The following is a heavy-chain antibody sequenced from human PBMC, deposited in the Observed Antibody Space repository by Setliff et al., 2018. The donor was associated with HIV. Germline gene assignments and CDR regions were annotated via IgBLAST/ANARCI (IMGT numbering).Heavy chain of an antibody. D-gene: IGHD2-8*01. CDR3: ARRYGTAFDI. CDR1: DGAISSWY. J-gene: IGHJ3*02. V-gene: IGHV4-4*09. Sequence: LTCTVSDGAISSWYWNWIRQPPGKGLEWIGNIFSGGSTQYNPSLESRVTISVDTSKNKFSLKLTSLTAADTAVYYCARRYGTAFDIWGQGTMVTVSS. CDR2: IFSGGST.